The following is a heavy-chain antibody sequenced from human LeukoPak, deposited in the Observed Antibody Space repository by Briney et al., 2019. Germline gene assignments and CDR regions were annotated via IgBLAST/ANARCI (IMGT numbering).Heavy chain of an antibody. J-gene: IGHJ4*02. D-gene: IGHD5-24*01. V-gene: IGHV3-20*04. CDR1: GFTFDDYG. Sequence: GGSLRLSCAASGFTFDDYGMSWVRQAPGKGLEWVSGINWNGGSTGYADSVKGRFTISRDNAKNSLYLQMNSLRAEDTAAYYCARVLLADGYKEMAVVGYFDYWGQGTLVTVSS. CDR2: INWNGGST. CDR3: ARVLLADGYKEMAVVGYFDY.